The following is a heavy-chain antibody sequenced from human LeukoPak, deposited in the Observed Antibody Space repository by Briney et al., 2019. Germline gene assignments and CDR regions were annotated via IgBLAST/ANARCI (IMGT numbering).Heavy chain of an antibody. J-gene: IGHJ4*02. CDR2: ISGSGGST. Sequence: GGSLRLSCAASGFTFSSYAMSWVRQAPGKGLEWVSAISGSGGSTYYADSVKGRFTISRDNSKNTVYLQMNSLRAEDTAVYYCAKGGSYRSQPYFDYWGQGTPVTVSS. D-gene: IGHD3-16*02. CDR1: GFTFSSYA. CDR3: AKGGSYRSQPYFDY. V-gene: IGHV3-23*01.